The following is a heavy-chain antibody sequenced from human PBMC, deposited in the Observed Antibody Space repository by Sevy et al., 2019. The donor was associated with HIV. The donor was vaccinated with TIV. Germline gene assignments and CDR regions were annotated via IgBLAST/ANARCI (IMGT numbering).Heavy chain of an antibody. J-gene: IGHJ4*02. CDR2: MSYNGNKK. D-gene: IGHD2-21*01. V-gene: IGHV3-30*04. CDR1: GFSFSRSP. Sequence: GGSLRLSCAASGFSFSRSPMHWVRQAPGKGLEWVAVMSYNGNKKYNGDSVKGRFTISRDNAKNSLYLQMNSLRAEDTAVYYCARVGDTGEYYFDYWGQGTLVTVSS. CDR3: ARVGDTGEYYFDY.